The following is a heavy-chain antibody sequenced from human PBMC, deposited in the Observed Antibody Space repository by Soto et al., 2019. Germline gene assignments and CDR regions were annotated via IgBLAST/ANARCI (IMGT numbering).Heavy chain of an antibody. Sequence: XEALRLSSAASGFIVSNEWMTWVRQTPGKGLECVANIKQDGSEKYYLDSVKGRFTISRDNAKNSLYLQMNSLRADDTAVYYCARGNTIDVWGQGTTVTVSS. V-gene: IGHV3-7*04. D-gene: IGHD3-10*01. CDR2: IKQDGSEK. CDR1: GFIVSNEW. J-gene: IGHJ6*02. CDR3: ARGNTIDV.